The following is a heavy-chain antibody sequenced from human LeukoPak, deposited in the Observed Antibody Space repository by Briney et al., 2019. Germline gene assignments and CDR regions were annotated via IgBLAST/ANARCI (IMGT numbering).Heavy chain of an antibody. V-gene: IGHV3-23*01. Sequence: GGSLRLSCAASGFTFSSYGMTWVRQAPGKGLEWVSTVSGSGGRTYYADSVKGRFTISRDNSNNTLYLHMNRLRAEDTALYSCAKDGQVRGAIPHYSDSWGQGTLVTVSS. CDR1: GFTFSSYG. D-gene: IGHD3-10*01. CDR2: VSGSGGRT. J-gene: IGHJ4*02. CDR3: AKDGQVRGAIPHYSDS.